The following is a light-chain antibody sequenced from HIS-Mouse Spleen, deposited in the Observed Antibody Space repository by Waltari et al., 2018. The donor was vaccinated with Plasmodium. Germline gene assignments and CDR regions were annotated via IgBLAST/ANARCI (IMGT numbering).Light chain of an antibody. J-gene: IGLJ3*02. CDR2: EDS. CDR1: ALPNKY. Sequence: SYELTQPPSVSVSPGQTARITCSGDALPNKYAYCYQQKSGQAPVLVIDEDSKRPSGIPERFSGSSSGTMATLTISGAQVEDEADYYCYSTDSSGNHRVFGGGTKLTVL. CDR3: YSTDSSGNHRV. V-gene: IGLV3-10*01.